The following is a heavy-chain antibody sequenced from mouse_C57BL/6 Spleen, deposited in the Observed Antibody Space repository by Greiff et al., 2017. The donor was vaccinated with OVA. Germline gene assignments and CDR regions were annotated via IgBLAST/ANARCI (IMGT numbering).Heavy chain of an antibody. V-gene: IGHV5-17*01. CDR1: GFTFSDYG. D-gene: IGHD1-1*01. CDR3: ARTGSRTHALWFAY. Sequence: EVKLMESGGGLVKPGGSLKLSCAASGFTFSDYGMHWVRQAPEKGLEWVAYISSGSSTIYYADTVKGRFTISRDNAKNTLFLQMTSLRSEDTAMYYCARTGSRTHALWFAYWGQGTLVTVSA. CDR2: ISSGSSTI. J-gene: IGHJ3*01.